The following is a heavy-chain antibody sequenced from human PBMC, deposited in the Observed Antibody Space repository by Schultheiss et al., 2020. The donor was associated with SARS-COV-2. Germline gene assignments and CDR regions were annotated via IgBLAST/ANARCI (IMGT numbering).Heavy chain of an antibody. CDR1: GGSFSGYY. V-gene: IGHV4-59*08. J-gene: IGHJ6*02. CDR3: ARRSLATFLDYGVEV. CDR2: IYYSGST. Sequence: SETLSLTCAVYGGSFSGYYWSWIRQPPGKGLEWIGYIYYSGSTNYNPSLKSRVTISVDTSKNQFSLKLTSVTAADTAVYYCARRSLATFLDYGVEVWGQGTTVTVSS. D-gene: IGHD2-15*01.